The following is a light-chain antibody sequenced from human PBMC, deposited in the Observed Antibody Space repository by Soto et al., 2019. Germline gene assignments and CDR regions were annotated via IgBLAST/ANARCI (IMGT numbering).Light chain of an antibody. CDR3: QQYQTYST. Sequence: DSQMTQSPSTLSASVGDRVTITCRASQSIRSLLAWYQQKPGKAPXXLIYDASSLGSGVPSRFSGSGSGTEFTLTISSLQPDDFATYFCQQYQTYSTFGQGTRLEIK. CDR1: QSIRSL. J-gene: IGKJ5*01. CDR2: DAS. V-gene: IGKV1-5*01.